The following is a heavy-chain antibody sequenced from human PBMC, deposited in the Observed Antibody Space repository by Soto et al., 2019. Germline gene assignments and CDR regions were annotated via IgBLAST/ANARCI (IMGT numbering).Heavy chain of an antibody. CDR2: IDWDDDK. J-gene: IGHJ4*02. CDR3: ARDYYDSSGYYGSIVAEY. D-gene: IGHD3-22*01. CDR1: GFSLSTSGMC. V-gene: IGHV2-70*11. Sequence: GSGPTLVNPTQTLTLTCTFSGFSLSTSGMCVSWIRQPPGKALEWLARIDWDDDKYYSTSLKTRLTISKDTSKNQVVLTMTNMDPVDTATYYCARDYYDSSGYYGSIVAEYWGQGTLVTVSS.